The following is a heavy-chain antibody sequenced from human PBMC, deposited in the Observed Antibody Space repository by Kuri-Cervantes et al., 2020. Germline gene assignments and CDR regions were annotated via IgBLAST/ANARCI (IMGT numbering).Heavy chain of an antibody. CDR3: ARGGWKFDY. CDR1: GFTFSSYA. V-gene: IGHV3-23*01. Sequence: GESLRLSCAASGFTFSSYAMSWVSQAPGKGLEWVSAISGCGVSTYYAASANGRFTISRDNSKNTLYLQMNSLRAEDTALYYCARGGWKFDYWGQGTLVTVSS. CDR2: ISGCGVST. D-gene: IGHD5-12*01. J-gene: IGHJ4*02.